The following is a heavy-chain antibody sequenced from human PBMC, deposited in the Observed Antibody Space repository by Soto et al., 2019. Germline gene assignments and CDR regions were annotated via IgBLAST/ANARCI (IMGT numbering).Heavy chain of an antibody. J-gene: IGHJ4*02. V-gene: IGHV1-46*01. D-gene: IGHD5-12*01. CDR3: AREDLISTRDYYFGY. CDR2: INPSGGST. Sequence: ASVKVSCKAAGYTFTNYYIHWVRQAPGQGLEWMGIINPSGGSTSYAQKFQGRVTVTRDTSTNTVYMELSSLRSEDTAVYYCAREDLISTRDYYFGYWGQGTQVTVSS. CDR1: GYTFTNYY.